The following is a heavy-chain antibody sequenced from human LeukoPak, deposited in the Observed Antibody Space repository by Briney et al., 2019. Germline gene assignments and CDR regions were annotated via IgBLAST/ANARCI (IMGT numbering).Heavy chain of an antibody. Sequence: PGGSLKLSCAASGFAFSSYVMTWVRQAPGKGLEWVAVISYDGSNKYYADSVKGRFTISRDNSKNTLYLQMNSLRAEDTAVYYCARDVGLSGSYFGEYFDYWGQGTLVTVSS. CDR1: GFAFSSYV. CDR3: ARDVGLSGSYFGEYFDY. D-gene: IGHD1-26*01. V-gene: IGHV3-30*03. J-gene: IGHJ4*02. CDR2: ISYDGSNK.